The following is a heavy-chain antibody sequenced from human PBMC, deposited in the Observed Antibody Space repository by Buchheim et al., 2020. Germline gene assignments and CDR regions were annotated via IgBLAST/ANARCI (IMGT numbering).Heavy chain of an antibody. J-gene: IGHJ5*02. CDR1: GFTFSSYA. Sequence: EVQLLESGGGLVQPGGSLRLSCAASGFTFSSYAMSWVRQAPGKGLEWVSAISGSGGSTYYADSVKGRFTISRDNSKNKMYLQMNSLRAEDTAVYYCAKGTGRVPAAINWFDPWGQGTL. CDR3: AKGTGRVPAAINWFDP. D-gene: IGHD2-2*01. V-gene: IGHV3-23*01. CDR2: ISGSGGST.